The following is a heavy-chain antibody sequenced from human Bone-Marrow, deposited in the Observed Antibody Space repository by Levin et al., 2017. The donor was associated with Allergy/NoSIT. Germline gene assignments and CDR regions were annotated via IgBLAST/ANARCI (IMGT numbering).Heavy chain of an antibody. D-gene: IGHD2-2*01. CDR1: GGSISSYY. V-gene: IGHV4-4*07. J-gene: IGHJ4*02. CDR3: AADIVVVPAAPQFPSYFDY. Sequence: GSLRLSCTVSGGSISSYYWSWIRQPAGKGLEWIGRIYTSGSTNYNPSLKSRVTMSVDTSKNQFSLKLSSVTAADTAVYYCAADIVVVPAAPQFPSYFDYWGQGTLVTVSS. CDR2: IYTSGST.